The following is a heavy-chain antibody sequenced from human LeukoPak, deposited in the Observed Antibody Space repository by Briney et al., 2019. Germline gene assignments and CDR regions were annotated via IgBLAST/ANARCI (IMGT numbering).Heavy chain of an antibody. CDR3: ARDVPYSSGWSYYYYYGMDV. D-gene: IGHD6-19*01. CDR1: GYTFTGHN. Sequence: ASVKVSCKASGYTFTGHNIHWVRQAPGQGLEWMGIINPSGGSTSYAQKFQGRVTMTRDTSTSTVYMELSSLRSEDTAVYYCARDVPYSSGWSYYYYYGMDVWGQGTTVTVSS. V-gene: IGHV1-46*01. CDR2: INPSGGST. J-gene: IGHJ6*02.